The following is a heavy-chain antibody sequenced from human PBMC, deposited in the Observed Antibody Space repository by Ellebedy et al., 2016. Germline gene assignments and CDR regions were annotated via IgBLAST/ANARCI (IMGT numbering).Heavy chain of an antibody. V-gene: IGHV3-9*01. D-gene: IGHD2-8*01. CDR3: ATDLRYCTNGVCFKRYDAFDI. CDR1: GFTFDDYA. CDR2: ISWNSGSI. J-gene: IGHJ3*02. Sequence: LSLTCAASGFTFDDYAMHWVRQAPGKGLEWVSGISWNSGSIGYADSVKGRFTISRDNAKNSLYLQMNSLRAEDTAVYYCATDLRYCTNGVCFKRYDAFDIWGQGTMVTVSS.